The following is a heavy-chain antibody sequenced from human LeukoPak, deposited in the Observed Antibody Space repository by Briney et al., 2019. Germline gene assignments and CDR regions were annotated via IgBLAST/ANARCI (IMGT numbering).Heavy chain of an antibody. D-gene: IGHD4-23*01. CDR1: GGSFSGYY. V-gene: IGHV4-34*01. CDR2: INHSGST. J-gene: IGHJ3*02. CDR3: ARASYEKTSGGLSFDI. Sequence: TSETLSLTCAVYGGSFSGYYWSWIRQPPGKGLEWIGEINHSGSTNYNPSLKSRVTISVDTSKNQFSLKLSSVTAADTAVYYCARASYEKTSGGLSFDIWGQGTMVTVSS.